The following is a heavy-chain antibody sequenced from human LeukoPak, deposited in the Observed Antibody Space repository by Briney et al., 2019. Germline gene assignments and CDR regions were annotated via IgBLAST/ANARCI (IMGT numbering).Heavy chain of an antibody. CDR1: GFTFSSYA. V-gene: IGHV3-23*01. CDR2: ISGSRT. D-gene: IGHD3-10*01. Sequence: GGSLRLSCAASGFTFSSYAMSWVRQAPGKGLEWVSAISGSRTYYTDSVKGRFTISRDNSKNTLYLQMNSLRAEDTAVYYCAKELYASGSYYNGFFDYWGQGTLVTVSS. CDR3: AKELYASGSYYNGFFDY. J-gene: IGHJ4*02.